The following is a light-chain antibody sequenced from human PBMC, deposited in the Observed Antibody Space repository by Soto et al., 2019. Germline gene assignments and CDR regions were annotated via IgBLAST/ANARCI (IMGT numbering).Light chain of an antibody. V-gene: IGKV1-8*01. Sequence: AIRMTQSPSSLSASPGDRVAITCLSSQDISSYLAWYQQKPGKAPNLLIYVASTLQSGVPSRFSGSGSGTDFTLTISRLQSEDFATYYCQQYYEFPLTFGGGTKV. CDR3: QQYYEFPLT. J-gene: IGKJ4*01. CDR1: QDISSY. CDR2: VAS.